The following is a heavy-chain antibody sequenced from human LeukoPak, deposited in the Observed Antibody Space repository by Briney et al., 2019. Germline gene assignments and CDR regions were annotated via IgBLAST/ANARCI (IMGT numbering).Heavy chain of an antibody. D-gene: IGHD6-13*01. CDR1: GGSFSGYY. CDR2: INHSGST. J-gene: IGHJ4*02. Sequence: SETLSLTCAVHGGSFSGYYWSWIRQPPGKGLEWIGEINHSGSTNYNPSLKSRVTISVDTSKNQFSLKLSSVTAADTAVYYCARAAFQFDYWGQGTLVTVSS. CDR3: ARAAFQFDY. V-gene: IGHV4-34*01.